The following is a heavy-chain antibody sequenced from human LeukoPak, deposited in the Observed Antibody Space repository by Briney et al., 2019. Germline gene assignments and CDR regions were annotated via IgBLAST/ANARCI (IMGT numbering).Heavy chain of an antibody. Sequence: PGGSLRLSCAASRFTFSSYGMHWVRQAPGKGLEWVAFNRYDGSNKYYADSVKGRFTISRDNSKNTLYLQMNSLRAEDTAVYYCAKDGGEYYDILTGYYPRLYYMDVWGKGTTVTISS. CDR2: NRYDGSNK. CDR1: RFTFSSYG. D-gene: IGHD3-9*01. CDR3: AKDGGEYYDILTGYYPRLYYMDV. V-gene: IGHV3-30*02. J-gene: IGHJ6*03.